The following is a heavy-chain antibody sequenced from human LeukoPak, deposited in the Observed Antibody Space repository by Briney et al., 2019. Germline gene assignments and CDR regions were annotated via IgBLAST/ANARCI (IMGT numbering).Heavy chain of an antibody. CDR3: ARETYCGGDCYSNFDY. CDR1: GFTFSVYG. Sequence: GGSLRLSCAASGFTFSVYGMHWVRQAPGKGLEWVAVISYDGSSKYYADSVKGRFTIYRDNSKNTLYLQMNSLRAEDTAVYYCARETYCGGDCYSNFDYWGQGTLVTVSS. D-gene: IGHD2-21*02. J-gene: IGHJ4*02. V-gene: IGHV3-30*03. CDR2: ISYDGSSK.